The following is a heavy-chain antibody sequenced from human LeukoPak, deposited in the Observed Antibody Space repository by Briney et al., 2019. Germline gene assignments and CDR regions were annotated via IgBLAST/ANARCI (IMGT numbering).Heavy chain of an antibody. D-gene: IGHD3-10*01. V-gene: IGHV4-59*12. CDR1: GGSISSYY. CDR3: AREGPMFDSGTYSKSLGY. CDR2: IYYSGST. Sequence: SETLSLTCTVSGGSISSYYWSWIRQPPGKGLEWIGYIYYSGSTNYNPSLKSRVTISVDTSKNQFSLKLTSVTAADTAVYYCAREGPMFDSGTYSKSLGYWGQGILVTVSS. J-gene: IGHJ4*02.